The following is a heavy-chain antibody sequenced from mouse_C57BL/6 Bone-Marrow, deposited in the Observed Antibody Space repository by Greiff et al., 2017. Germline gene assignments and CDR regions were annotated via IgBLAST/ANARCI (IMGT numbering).Heavy chain of an antibody. D-gene: IGHD2-2*01. J-gene: IGHJ2*01. V-gene: IGHV1-4*01. CDR2: INPSSGYT. Sequence: QVQLKQSGAELARPGASVRMSCKASGYTFTSYTMHWVKQRPGQGLEGIGYINPSSGYTKYNQKFKDKATLTADKSSSTAYMQLSSLTSEDSAVYYCARWVTGGLDYWGQGTTLTVSS. CDR1: GYTFTSYT. CDR3: ARWVTGGLDY.